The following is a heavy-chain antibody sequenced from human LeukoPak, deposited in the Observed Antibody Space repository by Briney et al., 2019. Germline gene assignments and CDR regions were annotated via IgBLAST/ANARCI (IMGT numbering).Heavy chain of an antibody. Sequence: GGSLRLSCAASGFTFSSYSMNWVRQAPGKGLEWVSYISSSSSTIYYADSVKGRFTISRDNAKNSLYLQMNSLRAEDTAAYYCARMGCSSTSCYTPTFDYWGQGTLVTVSS. V-gene: IGHV3-48*01. CDR2: ISSSSSTI. CDR3: ARMGCSSTSCYTPTFDY. D-gene: IGHD2-2*02. J-gene: IGHJ4*02. CDR1: GFTFSSYS.